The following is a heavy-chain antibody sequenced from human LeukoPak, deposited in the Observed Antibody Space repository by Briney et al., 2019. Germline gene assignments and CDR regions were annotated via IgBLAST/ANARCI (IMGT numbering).Heavy chain of an antibody. CDR2: IAYDGTSK. V-gene: IGHV3-33*05. D-gene: IGHD6-19*01. J-gene: IGHJ3*02. CDR1: GFSLSDYG. CDR3: ARESSDWFSDAFDI. Sequence: GGSLRLSCAVSGFSLSDYGIHWVRQAPGKGLEWVAFIAYDGTSKFYADSVKGRFTISRDNAKNTLYVQINSLRAEDTAVYYCARESSDWFSDAFDIWGQGTVVTVSS.